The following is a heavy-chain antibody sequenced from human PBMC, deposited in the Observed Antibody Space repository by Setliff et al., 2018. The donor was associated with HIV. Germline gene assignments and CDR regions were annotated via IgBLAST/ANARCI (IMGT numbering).Heavy chain of an antibody. Sequence: PSETLSLTCTVPNGSIGSIYWTWIRQPPGKELEWIGHIYVNGVTKYSSSLKSRVTVSLDTSKNQFSLTLTSMTATDTAVYYFARHLTGRLFDSWGQGTLVTVSS. CDR3: ARHLTGRLFDS. J-gene: IGHJ5*01. CDR1: NGSIGSIY. CDR2: IYVNGVT. V-gene: IGHV4-59*08.